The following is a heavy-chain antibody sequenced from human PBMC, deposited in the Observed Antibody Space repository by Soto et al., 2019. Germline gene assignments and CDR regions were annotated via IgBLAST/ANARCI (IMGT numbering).Heavy chain of an antibody. J-gene: IGHJ4*02. V-gene: IGHV1-2*04. D-gene: IGHD6-19*01. Sequence: QVQLVQSGAEVKKPGASVKVSCKASGYTFTGYYMHWVRQAPGQVLEWMGWINPNSGGTNYAQKFQCWVTMTRDTSISTAYMELSRLRSDDTAVYYCARVAAGSGWYHYWGQGTLVTVSS. CDR2: INPNSGGT. CDR1: GYTFTGYY. CDR3: ARVAAGSGWYHY.